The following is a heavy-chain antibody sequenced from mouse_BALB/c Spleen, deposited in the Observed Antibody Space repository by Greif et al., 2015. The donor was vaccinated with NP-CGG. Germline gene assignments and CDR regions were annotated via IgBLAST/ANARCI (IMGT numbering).Heavy chain of an antibody. CDR3: ARHDGYSAWFAY. J-gene: IGHJ3*01. Sequence: EVKLMESGPSLVKPSQTLSLTCSVTGDSITSGYWNWIRKFPGNKLEYMGYISYSGSTYYNPSLKSRISITRDTSKNQYYLQLNSVTTEDTATYYCARHDGYSAWFAYWGQGTLVTVSA. CDR1: GDSITSGY. V-gene: IGHV3-8*02. D-gene: IGHD2-3*01. CDR2: ISYSGST.